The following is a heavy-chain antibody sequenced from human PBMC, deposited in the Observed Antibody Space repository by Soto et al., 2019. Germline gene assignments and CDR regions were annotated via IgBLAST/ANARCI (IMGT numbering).Heavy chain of an antibody. V-gene: IGHV1-18*01. Sequence: ASVKVSCKASGYTFTSYGISWVRQAPGQGLEWMGWISGYNGNTNYAQKLKGRFTMTRDKSTSTAYMELSSLRSEDTAVYYCAREGDIVVVVAATGGDNWFDPWGQGTLVTVSS. J-gene: IGHJ5*02. CDR3: AREGDIVVVVAATGGDNWFDP. CDR2: ISGYNGNT. D-gene: IGHD2-15*01. CDR1: GYTFTSYG.